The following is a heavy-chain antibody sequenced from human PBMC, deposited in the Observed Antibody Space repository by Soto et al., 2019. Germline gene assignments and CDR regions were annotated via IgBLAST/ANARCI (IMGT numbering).Heavy chain of an antibody. D-gene: IGHD1-1*01. Sequence: GGSLRLSCAASGFTISSNAMYWVRQAPGEGLEWVSGISDRGGTTHYADSVKGRFTISRDTSKNTLYLQLNTLRADDTAVYYCAKDKPGTTSFDYWGQGTLVTVS. J-gene: IGHJ4*02. CDR1: GFTISSNA. CDR3: AKDKPGTTSFDY. CDR2: ISDRGGTT. V-gene: IGHV3-23*01.